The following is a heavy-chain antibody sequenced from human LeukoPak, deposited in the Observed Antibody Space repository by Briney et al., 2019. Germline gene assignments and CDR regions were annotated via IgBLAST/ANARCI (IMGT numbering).Heavy chain of an antibody. D-gene: IGHD1-1*01. CDR1: GGSFSDYY. CDR3: ARDLNWETY. J-gene: IGHJ4*02. Sequence: LSLTCAVYGGSFSDYYMNWIRQAPGKGLEWVSFISSSGSTKYYADSVKGRFTIFRDIAKNSLYLQMNSLRADDTAVYYCARDLNWETYWGQGTLVTVSS. CDR2: ISSSGSTK. V-gene: IGHV3-11*04.